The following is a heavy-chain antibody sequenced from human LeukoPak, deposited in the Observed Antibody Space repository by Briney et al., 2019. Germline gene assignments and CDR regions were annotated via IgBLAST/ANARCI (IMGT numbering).Heavy chain of an antibody. CDR2: IYYSGST. J-gene: IGHJ4*02. CDR3: ARSTRYCSSTSCDPLMDY. V-gene: IGHV4-59*01. Sequence: PSETLSLTCTVSGGSISDYYWSWIRQPPGKGLEWIGYIYYSGSTNYNPSLKSRVTISVDTSKNQFSLKLSSVTAADTAVYYCARSTRYCSSTSCDPLMDYWGQGTLVTVSS. CDR1: GGSISDYY. D-gene: IGHD2-2*01.